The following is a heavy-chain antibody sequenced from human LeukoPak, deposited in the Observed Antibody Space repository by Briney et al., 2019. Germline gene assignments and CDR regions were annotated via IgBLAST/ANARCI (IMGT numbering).Heavy chain of an antibody. D-gene: IGHD3-22*01. J-gene: IGHJ2*01. CDR3: ARDGLDDSSGPLAGPYFDL. CDR1: GGTFSSYA. Sequence: SVKVSCKASGGTFSSYAISWVRQAPGQGLEWMGGIIPIFGAANYAQKFQGRVTITADESTSTAYMELSSLRSEDTAVYYCARDGLDDSSGPLAGPYFDLWGRGTLVTVPS. V-gene: IGHV1-69*13. CDR2: IIPIFGAA.